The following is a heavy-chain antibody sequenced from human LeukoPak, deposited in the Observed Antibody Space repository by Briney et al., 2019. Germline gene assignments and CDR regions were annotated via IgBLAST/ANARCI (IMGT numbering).Heavy chain of an antibody. J-gene: IGHJ4*02. D-gene: IGHD2-2*01. Sequence: GASVKVSCKASGYTFTNYAMHWVRQAPGQRLEWMGWINVANGGTRYSQKLQGRVTITRDTSASTAYMELSSLRSEDTAVYYCARDLEPAAALLNYWGQGTLVTVSS. CDR1: GYTFTNYA. CDR2: INVANGGT. V-gene: IGHV1-3*01. CDR3: ARDLEPAAALLNY.